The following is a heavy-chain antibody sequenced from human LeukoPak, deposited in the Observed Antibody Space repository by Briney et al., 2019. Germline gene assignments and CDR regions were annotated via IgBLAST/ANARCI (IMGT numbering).Heavy chain of an antibody. J-gene: IGHJ4*02. CDR2: INPSSGST. D-gene: IGHD6-13*01. CDR3: ARGVAAAGTTLDY. V-gene: IGHV1-46*01. Sequence: AASVKVSCKASGYTFTSYYMHWVRQAPGQGLEWLGVINPSSGSTSYAQKIQGRVTMTRDTSTSTVYMELSSLRSEDTAVYYCARGVAAAGTTLDYWGQGTLVTVSS. CDR1: GYTFTSYY.